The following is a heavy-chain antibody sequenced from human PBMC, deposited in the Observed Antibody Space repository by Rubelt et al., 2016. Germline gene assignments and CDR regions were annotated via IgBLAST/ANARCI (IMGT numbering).Heavy chain of an antibody. Sequence: VSSNSATWIWIRQSPSRGLEWLGRTYYRSKWYNDYAVSVKRRITINPDTSKNQFSQQLNSVTPEDAAVYYCAREYSSDWWNWGQGTLVTVSS. CDR2: TYYRSKWYN. V-gene: IGHV6-1*01. J-gene: IGHJ4*02. CDR1: VSSNSAT. D-gene: IGHD6-19*01. CDR3: AREYSSDWWN.